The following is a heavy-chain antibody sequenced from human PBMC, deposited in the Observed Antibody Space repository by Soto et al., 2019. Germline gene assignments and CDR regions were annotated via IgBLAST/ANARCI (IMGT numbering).Heavy chain of an antibody. Sequence: GESLKISCKGSGYSFTSYWIGWVRQMPGKGLEWMGIIYPGDSDTRYSPSFQGQVTISADKSISTAYLQWSSLKASDTAMYYCARLDCSGGSCYLGYFDYWGQGTLVTVSS. D-gene: IGHD2-15*01. CDR2: IYPGDSDT. V-gene: IGHV5-51*01. J-gene: IGHJ4*02. CDR3: ARLDCSGGSCYLGYFDY. CDR1: GYSFTSYW.